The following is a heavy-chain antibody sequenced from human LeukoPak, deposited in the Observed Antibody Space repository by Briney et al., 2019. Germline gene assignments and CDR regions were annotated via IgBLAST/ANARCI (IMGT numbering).Heavy chain of an antibody. Sequence: SETLSLTCTVSGGSISSYYWSWIRQPPGKGLEWIGYIYYSGSTNYNPSLKSRVAISVDTSKNQFSLKLSSVTAADTAVYYCARAPYSGSYFFDYWGQGTLVTVSS. CDR3: ARAPYSGSYFFDY. D-gene: IGHD1-26*01. CDR2: IYYSGST. CDR1: GGSISSYY. J-gene: IGHJ4*02. V-gene: IGHV4-59*01.